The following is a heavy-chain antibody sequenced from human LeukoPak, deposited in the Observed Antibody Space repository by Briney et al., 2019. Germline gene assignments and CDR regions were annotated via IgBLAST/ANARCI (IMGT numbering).Heavy chain of an antibody. Sequence: GGSLRLSCAASGFTFSSYAMSWVRQAPGKGLEWVSAISGSGGSTYYADSVKGRFTISRDNSKNTLYLQMNSLRAEDTAVYYCAKDLNRVLRFLEWLVMDVWGKGTTVTVSS. V-gene: IGHV3-23*01. J-gene: IGHJ6*04. D-gene: IGHD3-3*01. CDR2: ISGSGGST. CDR3: AKDLNRVLRFLEWLVMDV. CDR1: GFTFSSYA.